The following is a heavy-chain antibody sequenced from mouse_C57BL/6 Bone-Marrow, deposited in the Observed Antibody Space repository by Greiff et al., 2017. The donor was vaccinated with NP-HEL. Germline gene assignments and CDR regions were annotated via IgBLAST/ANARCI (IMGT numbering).Heavy chain of an antibody. CDR2: IDPENGDT. J-gene: IGHJ3*01. CDR1: GFNIKDDY. CDR3: TTGGSGTGGFAY. V-gene: IGHV14-4*01. Sequence: EVQLVESGAELMRPGASVKLSCTASGFNIKDDYMHWVKQRPEQGLEWIGWIDPENGDTEYASKFQGKATITADTSSNTAYLQLSSLTSEDTAVYYCTTGGSGTGGFAYWGQGTLVTVSA. D-gene: IGHD3-2*02.